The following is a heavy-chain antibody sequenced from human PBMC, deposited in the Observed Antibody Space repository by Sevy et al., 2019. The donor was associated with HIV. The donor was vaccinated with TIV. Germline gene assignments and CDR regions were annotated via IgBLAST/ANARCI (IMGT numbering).Heavy chain of an antibody. CDR2: ISSSSSYI. D-gene: IGHD3-22*01. Sequence: GVSLRLSCAASGFTFSSYSMNWVRQAPGKGLEWVSSISSSSSYIYYANSVKGRFTISRDNAKNSLYLQMNSLRAEDTAVYYCAREGGYYDSSGYPSFDPWGQGTLVTVSS. V-gene: IGHV3-21*01. J-gene: IGHJ5*02. CDR3: AREGGYYDSSGYPSFDP. CDR1: GFTFSSYS.